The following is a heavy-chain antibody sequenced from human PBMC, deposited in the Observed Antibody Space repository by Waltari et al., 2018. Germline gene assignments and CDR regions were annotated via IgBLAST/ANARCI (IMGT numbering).Heavy chain of an antibody. Sequence: EVQLVESGGGLVQPGGSLRLSCAASGFTFNTYWMKWIRQAPGKGLEWVANINPDGRQKVYVDSVKGRSTVSRDNAQNSLYLQMNNRRAEDTAVYYCTTLARGESGDYWGQGTLVTVSS. CDR3: TTLARGESGDY. V-gene: IGHV3-7*01. J-gene: IGHJ4*02. CDR2: INPDGRQK. D-gene: IGHD3-10*01. CDR1: GFTFNTYW.